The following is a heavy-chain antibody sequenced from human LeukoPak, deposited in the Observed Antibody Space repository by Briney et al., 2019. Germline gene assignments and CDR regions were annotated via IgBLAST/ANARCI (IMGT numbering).Heavy chain of an antibody. J-gene: IGHJ4*02. CDR3: ARGQLRLSN. Sequence: PSETLSLTCAVYGGSFNGYYWTWIRQPPGKGLEWIGEINHSGSTDYDPSLKSRVTISVDTSKNQFSLKLNSVTAADTAVYYCARGQLRLSNWGQGSLVIVSS. CDR1: GGSFNGYY. D-gene: IGHD6-25*01. V-gene: IGHV4-34*01. CDR2: INHSGST.